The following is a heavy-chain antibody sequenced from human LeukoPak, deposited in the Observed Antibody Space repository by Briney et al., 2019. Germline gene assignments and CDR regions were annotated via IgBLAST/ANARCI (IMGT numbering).Heavy chain of an antibody. CDR3: ARGIAAAGTNPFDY. Sequence: SVKVSCKASGGTFSSYAISWVRQAPGQGLEWMGKIIPIFGTANYAQKFQGRVTITTDESTSTAYMELSSLRSEDTAVYYCARGIAAAGTNPFDYWGQGTLVTVSS. J-gene: IGHJ4*02. CDR2: IIPIFGTA. V-gene: IGHV1-69*05. CDR1: GGTFSSYA. D-gene: IGHD6-13*01.